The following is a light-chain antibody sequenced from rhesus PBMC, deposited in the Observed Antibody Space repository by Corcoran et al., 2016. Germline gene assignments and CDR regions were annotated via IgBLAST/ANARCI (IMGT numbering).Light chain of an antibody. J-gene: IGKJ2*01. CDR1: QNIYSN. Sequence: DIQMTQSPSALSASVGDRVTISCRASQNIYSNLAWYQQKPGKAPKLLIYAASSLQTGIPSRCSGSGSGTAFTLTNSSLQPEDSADYYCQHYYDNPYSFGQGTKVGIK. V-gene: IGKV1S12*01. CDR3: QHYYDNPYS. CDR2: AAS.